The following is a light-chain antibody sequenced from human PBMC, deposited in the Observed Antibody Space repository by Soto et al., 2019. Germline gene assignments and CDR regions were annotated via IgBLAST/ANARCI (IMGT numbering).Light chain of an antibody. CDR2: DAS. Sequence: DIQMTQSPSTLSASVGDRVTITCRASQSISSWLAWYQQKPGKAPKLLIYDASSLESGVPSRFSGSGSGTDFTLTISSLQPDDFATYYCQQNNSYLYPFGQGTKLEIK. J-gene: IGKJ2*01. CDR3: QQNNSYLYP. V-gene: IGKV1-5*01. CDR1: QSISSW.